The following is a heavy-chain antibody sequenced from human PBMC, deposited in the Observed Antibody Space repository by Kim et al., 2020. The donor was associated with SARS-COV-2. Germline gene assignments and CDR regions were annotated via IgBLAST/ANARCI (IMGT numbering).Heavy chain of an antibody. CDR3: AREGYDSSGYYYARLYYFDY. J-gene: IGHJ4*02. CDR2: IYYSGST. Sequence: SETLSLTCTVSGGSISSYYWSWIRQPPGKGLEWIGYIYYSGSTNYNPSLKSRVTISVDTSKNQFSLKLSSVTAADTAVYYCAREGYDSSGYYYARLYYFDYWGQGTLVTVSS. CDR1: GGSISSYY. D-gene: IGHD3-22*01. V-gene: IGHV4-59*01.